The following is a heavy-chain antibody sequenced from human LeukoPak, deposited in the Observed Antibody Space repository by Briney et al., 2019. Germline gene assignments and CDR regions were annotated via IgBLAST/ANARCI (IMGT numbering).Heavy chain of an antibody. CDR1: GGSISSYY. D-gene: IGHD3-22*01. J-gene: IGHJ4*02. CDR3: ARSGYGSSGYRYYFDY. CDR2: IYYSGST. Sequence: SETLSLTCTVSGGSISSYYWSWIRQPPGKGLEWIGYIYYSGSTNYNPSLKSRVTISVDTSKNQFSLKLSSVTAADTAVYYCARSGYGSSGYRYYFDYWGQGTLVTVSS. V-gene: IGHV4-59*08.